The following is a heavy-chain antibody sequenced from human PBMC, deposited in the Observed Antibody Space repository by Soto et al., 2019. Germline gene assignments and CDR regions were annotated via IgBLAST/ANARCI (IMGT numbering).Heavy chain of an antibody. Sequence: GVSLRLSCAASGFTFSSYGMHWVRQAPGKGLEWVAVIWCDGSNKYYADSVKGRFTISRDNSKNTLYLQMNSLRAEDTAVYYCARDYFELYYYYGMDVWGQGTTVTVSS. CDR2: IWCDGSNK. CDR1: GFTFSSYG. D-gene: IGHD3-9*01. J-gene: IGHJ6*02. V-gene: IGHV3-33*01. CDR3: ARDYFELYYYYGMDV.